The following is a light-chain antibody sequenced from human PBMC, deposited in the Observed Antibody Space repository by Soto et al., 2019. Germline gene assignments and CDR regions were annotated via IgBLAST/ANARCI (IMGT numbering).Light chain of an antibody. Sequence: QSVLTQPASVSGSPGQSITISCTGTSSDVGGYNYVSWYQQHPGKAPKLMIYEVSNRPSGVSNRVSGSKSGNTASLTISGLQAEDEADYYCSSYTSSITLYVFGTGTKLTVL. V-gene: IGLV2-14*01. J-gene: IGLJ1*01. CDR3: SSYTSSITLYV. CDR1: SSDVGGYNY. CDR2: EVS.